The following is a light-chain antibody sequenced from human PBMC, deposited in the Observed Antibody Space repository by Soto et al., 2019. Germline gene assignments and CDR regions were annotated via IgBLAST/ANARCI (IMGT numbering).Light chain of an antibody. Sequence: QAAGARSLCLGVRAILSCRARQRVGSIYLAWYQQKPGQAPRRLIHGASNRASGIPDRFSGSGSGTDFTLTISRLEPEDFAVYYCQQYGSSPRTFGQGTKVDIK. CDR2: GAS. CDR3: QQYGSSPRT. V-gene: IGKV3-20*01. J-gene: IGKJ1*01. CDR1: QRVGSIY.